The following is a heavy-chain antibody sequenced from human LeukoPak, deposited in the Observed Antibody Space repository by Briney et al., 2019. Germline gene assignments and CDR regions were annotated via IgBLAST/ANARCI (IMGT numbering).Heavy chain of an antibody. CDR3: ARDLLGVYEDY. J-gene: IGHJ4*02. Sequence: GGSLRLSCAASGFTFSRYSMNWVRQAPGKGLEWVANIKQDGSEKYYVDSVKGRFTISRDNAKNSLYLQMNSLRAEDTAVYYCARDLLGVYEDYWGQGTLVTVSS. D-gene: IGHD5/OR15-5a*01. V-gene: IGHV3-7*01. CDR1: GFTFSRYS. CDR2: IKQDGSEK.